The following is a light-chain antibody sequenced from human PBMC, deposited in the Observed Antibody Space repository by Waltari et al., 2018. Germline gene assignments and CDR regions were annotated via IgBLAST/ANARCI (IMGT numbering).Light chain of an antibody. CDR1: SSDVGLYDY. Sequence: QSALTQPASVSGSPGQSITISCTGTSSDVGLYDYGSWYQHHPGKAPKLVFYAVSFRPSRISTRFSASKSGSTASLTISVLQAEDEADYYCTSYTGSSIRYVFATGTKVTLL. CDR3: TSYTGSSIRYV. J-gene: IGLJ1*01. V-gene: IGLV2-14*01. CDR2: AVS.